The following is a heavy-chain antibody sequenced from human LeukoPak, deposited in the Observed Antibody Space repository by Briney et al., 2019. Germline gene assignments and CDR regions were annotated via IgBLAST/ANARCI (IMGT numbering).Heavy chain of an antibody. V-gene: IGHV3-23*01. CDR3: AKSTSSYNFFDY. J-gene: IGHJ4*02. D-gene: IGHD1-26*01. Sequence: PGGSLRLSCAASGFTFSSYAMRWVRQAPGKGLEWVSGISSNGFSTYYADSVKGRFTISRDSSKNTLSLQMNSLRAEDTAIYYCAKSTSSYNFFDYWGQGALVTVSS. CDR1: GFTFSSYA. CDR2: ISSNGFST.